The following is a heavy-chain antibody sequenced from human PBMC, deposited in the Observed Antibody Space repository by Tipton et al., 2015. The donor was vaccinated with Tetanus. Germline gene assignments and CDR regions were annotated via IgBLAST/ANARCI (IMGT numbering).Heavy chain of an antibody. J-gene: IGHJ4*02. CDR3: AKDPSTPGSGWY. CDR2: ISGSGGST. Sequence: SLRLSCAASGFTFSSYAMSWVRQAPGKGLEWVSTISGSGGSTYYADSVKGRFTISRDNSKNTLFLQMNSPRAEDTAVYYCAKDPSTPGSGWYGGQGTLVTVSS. V-gene: IGHV3-23*01. D-gene: IGHD6-19*01. CDR1: GFTFSSYA.